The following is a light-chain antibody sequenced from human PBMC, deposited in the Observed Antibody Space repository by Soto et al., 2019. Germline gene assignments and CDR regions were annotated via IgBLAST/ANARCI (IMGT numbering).Light chain of an antibody. CDR1: QSLLHSNGYNY. Sequence: DIVMTQSPLSLPVTPGEPAFISCRSSQSLLHSNGYNYLDWYLQKPGQSPQLLIYLGSSRASGVPDRFSGSGSGTDCTLKISRVEAEDVGVYYCMQALQTPLTFGGGTKVDIK. J-gene: IGKJ4*01. CDR3: MQALQTPLT. CDR2: LGS. V-gene: IGKV2-28*01.